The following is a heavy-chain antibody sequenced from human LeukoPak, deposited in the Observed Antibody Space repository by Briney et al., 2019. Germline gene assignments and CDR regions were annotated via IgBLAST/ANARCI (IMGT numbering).Heavy chain of an antibody. Sequence: ASVKVSCKASGYTFTSYDINWARQATGQGLEWMGWMNPNSGNTGYAQKFQGRVTMTRNTSISTAYMELSSLRSEDTAVYYCARVSRYDFWSGYYNSPNWFDPWGQGTLVTVSS. J-gene: IGHJ5*02. D-gene: IGHD3-3*01. CDR1: GYTFTSYD. CDR2: MNPNSGNT. CDR3: ARVSRYDFWSGYYNSPNWFDP. V-gene: IGHV1-8*01.